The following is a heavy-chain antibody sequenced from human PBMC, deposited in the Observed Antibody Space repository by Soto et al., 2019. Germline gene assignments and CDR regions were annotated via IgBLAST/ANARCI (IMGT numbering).Heavy chain of an antibody. CDR1: GGTFSSYT. CDR2: IIPILGIA. V-gene: IGHV1-69*04. Sequence: ASVKVSCKASGGTFSSYTISWVRQAPGQGLEWMGRIIPILGIANYAQKFQGRVTITADKSTGTAYMELSSLRSEDTAVYYCARDQNAYYGSDPFDYWGQGTLVTVSS. J-gene: IGHJ4*02. CDR3: ARDQNAYYGSDPFDY. D-gene: IGHD3-10*01.